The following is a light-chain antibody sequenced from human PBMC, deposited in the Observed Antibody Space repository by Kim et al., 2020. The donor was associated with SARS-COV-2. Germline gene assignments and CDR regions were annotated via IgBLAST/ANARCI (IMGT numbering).Light chain of an antibody. Sequence: AYVGDRVTITCRASQDISNYLAWYQQKPGEAPKSLIHTASVLQSGVPSRFSGSGSGTDFTLTIRSLQPEDVATYYCQKYDSVPWTFGQGTKVDIK. CDR2: TAS. J-gene: IGKJ1*01. CDR3: QKYDSVPWT. V-gene: IGKV1-27*01. CDR1: QDISNY.